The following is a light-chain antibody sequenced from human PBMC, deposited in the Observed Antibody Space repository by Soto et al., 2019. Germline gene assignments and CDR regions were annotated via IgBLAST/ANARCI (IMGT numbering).Light chain of an antibody. V-gene: IGLV1-40*01. CDR1: SPNIGAGYD. CDR2: GNI. Sequence: QSVLTQPPSVSGAPGQRVTISCTGSSPNIGAGYDVHWYQQRPGTAPKLLIFGNINRPSGVPDRFSGSKSGTSASLAITGLQAEDEGDYYCQSYDSTLSALYVFGTGTKLTVL. CDR3: QSYDSTLSALYV. J-gene: IGLJ1*01.